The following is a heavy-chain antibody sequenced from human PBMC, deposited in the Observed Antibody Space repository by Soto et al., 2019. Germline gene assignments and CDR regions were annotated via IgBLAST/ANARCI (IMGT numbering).Heavy chain of an antibody. Sequence: QVQLVQSGAEVKKPGSSVKVSCKASGGTFSSFAINWVRQAPGQGLEWMGGIIPIFGTANYTQKFRGRVTITADESTNTAYMELSSLRSEDTAVYFCARVAGGSYTIKYRFDPRGQGTLVIVSS. V-gene: IGHV1-69*01. CDR2: IIPIFGTA. J-gene: IGHJ5*02. CDR3: ARVAGGSYTIKYRFDP. CDR1: GGTFSSFA. D-gene: IGHD1-26*01.